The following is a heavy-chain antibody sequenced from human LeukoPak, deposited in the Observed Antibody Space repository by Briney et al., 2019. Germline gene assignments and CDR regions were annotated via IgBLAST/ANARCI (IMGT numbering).Heavy chain of an antibody. D-gene: IGHD3-22*01. V-gene: IGHV4-31*03. CDR2: VYYSGST. CDR3: AREYYYESSGYLLGGWFDP. Sequence: PSQTLSLTCTVSGGPISSFDSYWSWIRQHPGKGLEWIGCVYYSGSTYFNPSLKSRVTISVDTSKNQFSLKLSSVTAADTAVYYCAREYYYESSGYLLGGWFDPWGQGTLVTVSS. J-gene: IGHJ5*02. CDR1: GGPISSFDSY.